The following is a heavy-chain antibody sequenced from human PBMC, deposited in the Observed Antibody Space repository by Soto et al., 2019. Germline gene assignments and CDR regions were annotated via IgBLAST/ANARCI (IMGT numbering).Heavy chain of an antibody. CDR1: GFTFTNAW. CDR3: TTARGTYGAEYFQH. V-gene: IGHV3-15*01. J-gene: IGHJ1*01. Sequence: GGSLRLSCAASGFTFTNAWMSWVSQAPGKGLEWVGRIKSKTDGGTTDYAAPVKGRFTISRDDSKNTLYLQMNSLKTEDTAVYYCTTARGTYGAEYFQHWGQGTLVTVSS. D-gene: IGHD4-17*01. CDR2: IKSKTDGGTT.